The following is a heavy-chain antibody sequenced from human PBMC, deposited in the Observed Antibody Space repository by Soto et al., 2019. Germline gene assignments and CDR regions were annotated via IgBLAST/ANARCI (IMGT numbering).Heavy chain of an antibody. CDR3: ACRLAARPDAFEI. V-gene: IGHV3-74*03. J-gene: IGHJ3*02. Sequence: GGSLRLSCAASGFIFSDYWMHWVRQVPGKGSEWISRINTVGSATQYADSVKGRFTISRDNAKNTLYLQMSGLRVEDTAVYYCACRLAARPDAFEILGQGAMVTVSS. D-gene: IGHD6-25*01. CDR2: INTVGSAT. CDR1: GFIFSDYW.